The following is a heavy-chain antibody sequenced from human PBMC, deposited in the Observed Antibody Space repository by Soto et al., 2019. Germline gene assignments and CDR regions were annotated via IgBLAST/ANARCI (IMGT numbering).Heavy chain of an antibody. Sequence: QVQLLQSGAEVRKPGSSVKVSCKASGGTFNTHSINWVRQAPGQGLEWMGGIIPLFGTGNYAQKFQGRVTITADESTRTAYMELRGLRSEDTAVYYCARRGYSYAQEAGPLESWGQGTLVTVSS. V-gene: IGHV1-69*01. CDR2: IIPLFGTG. CDR1: GGTFNTHS. CDR3: ARRGYSYAQEAGPLES. J-gene: IGHJ4*02. D-gene: IGHD5-18*01.